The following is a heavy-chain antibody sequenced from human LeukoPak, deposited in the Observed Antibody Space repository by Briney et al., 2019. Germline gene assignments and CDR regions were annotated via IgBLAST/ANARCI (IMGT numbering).Heavy chain of an antibody. J-gene: IGHJ4*02. Sequence: PSETLSLTCTVSGASVSGSPYYWGWIRQPPGKGLEWIGSIYSSGSTYYNASLQSRVTISIEASKNQISLRLNSVTAADTAIYYCAKSGGYGLIDYWGQGTLVTVSS. V-gene: IGHV4-39*01. D-gene: IGHD1-26*01. CDR2: IYSSGST. CDR3: AKSGGYGLIDY. CDR1: GASVSGSPYY.